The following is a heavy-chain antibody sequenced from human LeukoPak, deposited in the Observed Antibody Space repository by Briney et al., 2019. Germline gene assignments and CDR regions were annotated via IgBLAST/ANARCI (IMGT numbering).Heavy chain of an antibody. J-gene: IGHJ4*01. Sequence: ASVKVSFKSSVYTFNNYVVTWVRQAPGQGLEWMGWIRPYNGDTKYMQNLQGRVTMTTDTTTSTAYMELSSLRSDDTAAYYCARQLYSTSSPRVFAYWGQVTLVTVSS. CDR2: IRPYNGDT. CDR1: VYTFNNYV. D-gene: IGHD6-6*01. V-gene: IGHV1-18*01. CDR3: ARQLYSTSSPRVFAY.